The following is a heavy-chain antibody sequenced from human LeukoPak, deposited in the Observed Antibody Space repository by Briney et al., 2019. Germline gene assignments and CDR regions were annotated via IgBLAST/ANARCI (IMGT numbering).Heavy chain of an antibody. Sequence: ASVKVSCKASGYTFISYYMHWVRQAPGQGLEWMGIINPSGGSTSYAQKFQGRVTMTRDMSTSTVYMELSSLRSEDTAVYYCASSGSYFMEHDAFDIWGQGTMVTVSS. V-gene: IGHV1-46*01. CDR3: ASSGSYFMEHDAFDI. J-gene: IGHJ3*02. D-gene: IGHD1-26*01. CDR1: GYTFISYY. CDR2: INPSGGST.